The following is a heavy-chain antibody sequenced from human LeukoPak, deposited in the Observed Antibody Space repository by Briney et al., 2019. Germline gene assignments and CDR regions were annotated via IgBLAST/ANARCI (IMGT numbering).Heavy chain of an antibody. CDR1: GGSISSYY. V-gene: IGHV4-59*01. D-gene: IGHD6-13*01. J-gene: IGHJ4*02. CDR3: ARQQLSQLYYFDN. CDR2: IYYTGST. Sequence: SETLSLTCTVAGGSISSYYWSWIRQPPGKGLEWIGYIYYTGSTNYNPSLKSRVTISVDTSKNQFSLKLSSVTAADTAVYYCARQQLSQLYYFDNWGQGTLVTVSS.